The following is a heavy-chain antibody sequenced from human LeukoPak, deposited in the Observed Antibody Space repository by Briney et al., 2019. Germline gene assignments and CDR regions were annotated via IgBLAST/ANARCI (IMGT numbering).Heavy chain of an antibody. CDR1: GDSISGYH. V-gene: IGHV4-59*08. CDR2: ISYTGTT. Sequence: SETLSLTCTVSGDSISGYHCSWIRQPPGKGLEWIGYISYTGTTTYNSSLKNRATISADTSKNQFSLKLSSVTAADTAVYYCARLGYDSSGYSSWGQGTLVTVSS. J-gene: IGHJ5*02. CDR3: ARLGYDSSGYSS. D-gene: IGHD3-22*01.